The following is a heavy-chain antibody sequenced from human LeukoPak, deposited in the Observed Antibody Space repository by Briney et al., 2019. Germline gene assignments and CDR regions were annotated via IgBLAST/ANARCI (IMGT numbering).Heavy chain of an antibody. J-gene: IGHJ4*02. CDR1: GLNFDDSA. CDR2: ISADGGST. V-gene: IGHV3-43*02. Sequence: GSLRLSCVASGLNFDDSAMHWVRQAPGKGLEWVSLISADGGSTFSADSVKGRFSISRHNSKNSLYLQMNSLRSEDTAMYYCAKESGKFDYWGQGTLVAVSS. CDR3: AKESGKFDY.